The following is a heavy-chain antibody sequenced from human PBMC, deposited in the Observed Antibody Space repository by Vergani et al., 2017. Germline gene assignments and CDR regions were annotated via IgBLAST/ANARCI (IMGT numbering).Heavy chain of an antibody. D-gene: IGHD2-15*01. CDR1: GGSFSGYY. CDR2: INHSGST. J-gene: IGHJ3*02. CDR3: ARRREYCSGGSCLARIKPLDI. Sequence: QVQLQQWGAGLLKPSETLSLTCAVYGGSFSGYYWSWIRQPPGKGLEWIGEINHSGSTNYHPSLKSRVTISVDTSKNQFSLKLSSVTAADTAVYYCARRREYCSGGSCLARIKPLDIWGQGTMVTVSS. V-gene: IGHV4-34*01.